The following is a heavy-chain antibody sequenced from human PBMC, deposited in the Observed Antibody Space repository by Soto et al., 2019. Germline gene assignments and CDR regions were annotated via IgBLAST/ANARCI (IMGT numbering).Heavy chain of an antibody. J-gene: IGHJ4*02. Sequence: QVQLFQSGGGVVQPGGSLRLSCAASGFTFSLYGMHWVRQAPGKGLEWVAVIWNDGSEKNYADSVKGRFTLSGDSSKNTLYLERNSLRVEDTAVYYCARVGHNGYDLDFDYWGQGTLVTVSS. CDR3: ARVGHNGYDLDFDY. D-gene: IGHD5-12*01. CDR1: GFTFSLYG. CDR2: IWNDGSEK. V-gene: IGHV3-33*01.